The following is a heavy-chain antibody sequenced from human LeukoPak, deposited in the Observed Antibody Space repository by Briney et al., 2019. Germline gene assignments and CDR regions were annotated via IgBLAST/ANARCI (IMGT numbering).Heavy chain of an antibody. Sequence: GGSLRLSCAASGFTFSSYSRNWIRQAPGKGLEWVSSISSRSSNIVYFVSVKGRFTISRDDAKTLLYLQMNSLRAEDTAVYYCARFGTRETDDFDSWGQGTLVTVSS. D-gene: IGHD3-10*01. CDR3: ARFGTRETDDFDS. CDR2: ISSRSSNI. CDR1: GFTFSSYS. J-gene: IGHJ4*02. V-gene: IGHV3-21*01.